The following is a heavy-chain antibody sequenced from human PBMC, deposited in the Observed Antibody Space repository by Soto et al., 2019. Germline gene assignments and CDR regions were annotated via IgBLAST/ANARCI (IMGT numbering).Heavy chain of an antibody. Sequence: QLQLMQSGGEARNPGASVKVSCEASGYKFSSYAISWLRQAPGQGLEWMGLITSNSGYTNYAQKFQGRLILTTDLPSSPAYLELTSLTYDDTAMYYCATSYDTGFDPWGQGTLVSVS. CDR3: ATSYDTGFDP. CDR2: ITSNSGYT. J-gene: IGHJ5*02. D-gene: IGHD3-9*01. CDR1: GYKFSSYA. V-gene: IGHV1-18*01.